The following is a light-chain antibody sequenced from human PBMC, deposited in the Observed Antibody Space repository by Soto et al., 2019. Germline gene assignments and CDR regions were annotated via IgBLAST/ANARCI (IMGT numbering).Light chain of an antibody. CDR2: AAS. V-gene: IGKV1-39*01. CDR3: QHRYNIVT. Sequence: IQLTQSPSCLSASVGDRVTITCRAGQSIFSSLNWYQQRPGKAPTLLIYAASSLQSGVPSRFRGSGYGTDFTLTISSLQPEDFATYYCQHRYNIVTGGGGTKVDI. J-gene: IGKJ4*01. CDR1: QSIFSS.